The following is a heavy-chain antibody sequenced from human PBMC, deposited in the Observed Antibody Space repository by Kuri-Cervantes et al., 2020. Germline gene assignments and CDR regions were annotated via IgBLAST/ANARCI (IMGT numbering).Heavy chain of an antibody. Sequence: ASVKVSCKASGYTFTSYGISWVRPAPGQGLEWMGWISAYNGNTNYAQKLQGRVTMTTDTSTSTAYMELRSLRSDDTAVYYCARSYGEQWLGKYNWFDPWGQGTLVTVSS. CDR1: GYTFTSYG. J-gene: IGHJ5*02. CDR3: ARSYGEQWLGKYNWFDP. CDR2: ISAYNGNT. V-gene: IGHV1-18*01. D-gene: IGHD6-19*01.